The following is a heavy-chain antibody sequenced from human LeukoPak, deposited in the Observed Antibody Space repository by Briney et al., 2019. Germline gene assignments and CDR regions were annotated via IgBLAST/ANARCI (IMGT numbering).Heavy chain of an antibody. CDR1: GFTFSNYD. Sequence: GGSLRLSCAASGFTFSNYDMHWVRQAPGKGLEWVAVVSYDGNNKYSADSVKGRFTISRDNSKNTLYLQMNSLRAEDTAVYYCAKEVSPFEYFQRAGEGTLVTASS. J-gene: IGHJ1*01. D-gene: IGHD5/OR15-5a*01. CDR3: AKEVSPFEYFQR. V-gene: IGHV3-30*18. CDR2: VSYDGNNK.